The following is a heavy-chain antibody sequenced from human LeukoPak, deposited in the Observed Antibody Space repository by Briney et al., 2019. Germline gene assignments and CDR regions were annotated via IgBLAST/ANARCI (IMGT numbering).Heavy chain of an antibody. V-gene: IGHV1-69*05. D-gene: IGHD6-13*01. CDR1: GGTFSSYA. Sequence: SVKVSCKASGGTFSSYAISWVGQAPGQGLEWMGGIIPIFGTANYAQKFQGRVTITTDESTSTAYMELSSLRSEDTAVYYCARAGIAAAWEIDYWGQGTLVTVSS. CDR2: IIPIFGTA. J-gene: IGHJ4*02. CDR3: ARAGIAAAWEIDY.